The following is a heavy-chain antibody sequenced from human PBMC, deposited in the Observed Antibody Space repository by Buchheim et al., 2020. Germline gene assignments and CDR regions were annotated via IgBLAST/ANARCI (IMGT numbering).Heavy chain of an antibody. CDR3: ARDLALYYYGSGSYSHY. V-gene: IGHV3-23*01. J-gene: IGHJ4*02. D-gene: IGHD3-10*01. CDR2: INGPDGST. Sequence: EVQMLESGGGLVQPGGSLRLSCAASGFIFSSYAMTWVRQAPGEGLEWVSSINGPDGSTYYADSVKGRFTISRDNSKNTVSLQMNSLRGEDTAVYYCARDLALYYYGSGSYSHYWGQGTL. CDR1: GFIFSSYA.